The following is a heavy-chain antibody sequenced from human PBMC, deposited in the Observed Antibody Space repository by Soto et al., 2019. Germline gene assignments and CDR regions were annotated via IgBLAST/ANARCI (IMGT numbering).Heavy chain of an antibody. V-gene: IGHV1-69*01. Sequence: QVQLVQSGAEVKKPGSSVKVSCKTSGVSFNNNGIGWVRQAPGHGLEWMGGVSPPFRTSNYARKFQGRISITADASTGTVNMELSSLTSEDTAQYYCARVLYYGSRSYSPYVMDVWGQGTPVTVSS. D-gene: IGHD3-10*01. CDR2: VSPPFRTS. J-gene: IGHJ6*02. CDR1: GVSFNNNG. CDR3: ARVLYYGSRSYSPYVMDV.